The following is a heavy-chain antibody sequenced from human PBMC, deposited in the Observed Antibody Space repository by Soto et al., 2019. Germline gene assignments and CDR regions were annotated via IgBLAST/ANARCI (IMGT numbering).Heavy chain of an antibody. CDR3: GQRGAVAPRGY. D-gene: IGHD1-1*01. Sequence: WTWIRQLPGKGLEWIGEINHIGYTNYNPSLESLVAISVDTSKNQFSLNLRSVTAADTAVYYCGQRGAVAPRGYWGQGTLVTVSS. V-gene: IGHV4-34*01. CDR2: INHIGYT. J-gene: IGHJ4*02.